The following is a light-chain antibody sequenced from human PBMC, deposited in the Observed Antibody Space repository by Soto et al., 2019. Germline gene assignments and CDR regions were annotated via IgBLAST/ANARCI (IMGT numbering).Light chain of an antibody. CDR2: SAS. J-gene: IGKJ2*01. CDR3: QQHGSSPRT. Sequence: EIVLTQSPGSLSLSPGERATLSCRASQSVSNDYLAWYQQKLGQAPRLLISSASRRATGIPDRFSGSGSGTDFTLTISRLEPEDFAVYFCQQHGSSPRTFGQGTKLEIK. V-gene: IGKV3-20*01. CDR1: QSVSNDY.